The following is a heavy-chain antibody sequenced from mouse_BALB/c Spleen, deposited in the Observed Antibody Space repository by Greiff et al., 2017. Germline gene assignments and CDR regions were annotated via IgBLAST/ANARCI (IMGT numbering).Heavy chain of an antibody. D-gene: IGHD1-2*01. Sequence: QVQLQQSGAELAKPGASVKMSCKASGYTFTSYWMHWVKQRPGQGLEWIGYINPSTGYTEYNQKFKDKATLTADKSSSTAYMQLSSLTSEDSAVYYCAPLRLPFDYWGQGTTLTVSS. CDR1: GYTFTSYW. CDR3: APLRLPFDY. J-gene: IGHJ2*01. V-gene: IGHV1-7*01. CDR2: INPSTGYT.